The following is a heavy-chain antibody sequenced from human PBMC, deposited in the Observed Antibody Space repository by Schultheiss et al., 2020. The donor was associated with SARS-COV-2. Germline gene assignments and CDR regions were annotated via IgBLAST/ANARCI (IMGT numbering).Heavy chain of an antibody. J-gene: IGHJ6*02. CDR2: IDSYGVT. CDR1: GISVSNGW. Sequence: GGSLRLSCAASGISVSNGWMSWVRQAPGKGLEWVSVIDSYGVTHYADSMKGRFTISRDNAKNSLYLQMNSLRAEDTAVYYCAREESYSSSWYSYYYGMDVWGQGTTVTVSS. CDR3: AREESYSSSWYSYYYGMDV. D-gene: IGHD6-13*01. V-gene: IGHV3-53*01.